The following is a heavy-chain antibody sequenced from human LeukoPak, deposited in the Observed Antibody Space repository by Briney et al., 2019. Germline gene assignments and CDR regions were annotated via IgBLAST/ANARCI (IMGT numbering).Heavy chain of an antibody. J-gene: IGHJ6*03. CDR3: ARPPYSSSWYNYYYYYYMDV. D-gene: IGHD6-13*01. V-gene: IGHV3-11*04. Sequence: GGSLRLSCAASGFTFSDYYMSWIRQAPGKGLEWVSYISSSGSTIYYADSVKGRFTISRDNAKNSLYLQMNSLRAEDTAVYYCARPPYSSSWYNYYYYYYMDVWGKGTTVTVSS. CDR1: GFTFSDYY. CDR2: ISSSGSTI.